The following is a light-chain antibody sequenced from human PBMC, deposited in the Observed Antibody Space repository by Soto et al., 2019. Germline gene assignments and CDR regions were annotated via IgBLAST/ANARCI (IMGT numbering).Light chain of an antibody. Sequence: EMVMTQSPATLSVSPGERATLSCRASQSVNSNLAWYQQKPGQAPRLLLYGASTRATGIPARFSGSGSGTEFTLTISSLQSEDFGVYYCQQYNNWPPPTFGQGTKVEIK. CDR2: GAS. V-gene: IGKV3-15*01. CDR1: QSVNSN. CDR3: QQYNNWPPPT. J-gene: IGKJ1*01.